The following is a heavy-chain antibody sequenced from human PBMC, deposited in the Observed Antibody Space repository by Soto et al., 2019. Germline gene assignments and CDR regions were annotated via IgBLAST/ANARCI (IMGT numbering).Heavy chain of an antibody. J-gene: IGHJ3*02. V-gene: IGHV3-30*18. CDR3: AKDRGDNVVVEGGLGAFDI. CDR1: GFTFSSYG. CDR2: ISYDGSNK. D-gene: IGHD2-15*01. Sequence: QVQLVESGGGVVQPGRSLRLSCAASGFTFSSYGMHWVRQAPGKGLEWVAVISYDGSNKYYADSVKGRFTISRDNSKKPLYLEMNRLRAGDKAVYYCAKDRGDNVVVEGGLGAFDIWGPGKIVHVS.